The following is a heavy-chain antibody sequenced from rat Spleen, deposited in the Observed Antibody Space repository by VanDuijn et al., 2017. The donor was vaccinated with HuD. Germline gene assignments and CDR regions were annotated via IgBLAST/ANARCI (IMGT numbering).Heavy chain of an antibody. V-gene: IGHV5-29*01. CDR1: GFTFSNYD. J-gene: IGHJ1*01. CDR2: ISYGDSSGHSST. CDR3: ARHSGVSDWYFDF. D-gene: IGHD4-4*01. Sequence: EVQLVESGGGLVQPGRSLKLSCAASGFTFSNYDMASVRQAPTKGLEWVATISYGDSSGHSSTYYRDSVKGRFTISRDNAKSTLSLQMDSLRSEDTATYYCARHSGVSDWYFDFWGPGTMVTVSS.